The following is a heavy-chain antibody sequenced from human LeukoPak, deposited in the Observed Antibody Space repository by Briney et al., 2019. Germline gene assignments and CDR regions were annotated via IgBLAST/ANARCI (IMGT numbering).Heavy chain of an antibody. Sequence: GGSLRLSCAASGFTFSDYYMSWIRQAPGKGLEWVSVIYSGGSTYYADSVKGRFTISRHNSKNTLYLQMNSLRAEDTAVYYCARKIPDSPWGGGDIWGQGTMVTVSS. D-gene: IGHD3-16*01. CDR1: GFTFSDYY. V-gene: IGHV3-53*04. CDR3: ARKIPDSPWGGGDI. J-gene: IGHJ3*02. CDR2: IYSGGST.